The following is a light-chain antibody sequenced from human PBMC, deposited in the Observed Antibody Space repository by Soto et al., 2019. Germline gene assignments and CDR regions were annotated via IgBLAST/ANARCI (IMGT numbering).Light chain of an antibody. J-gene: IGLJ2*01. V-gene: IGLV2-11*01. CDR1: SSDVGGYNY. Sequence: QSVLTQPRSVSGSPGQSVTISCTGTSSDVGGYNYVSWYQQYPGKAPKLMIYDVVHRPSGVPDRFSGSKSGTTASLTISGLQAEDEADYYCCSYAGNNNLVFGGGTQLTVL. CDR2: DVV. CDR3: CSYAGNNNLV.